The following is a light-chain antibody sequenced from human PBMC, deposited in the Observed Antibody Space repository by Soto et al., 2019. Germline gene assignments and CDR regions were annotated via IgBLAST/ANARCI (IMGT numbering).Light chain of an antibody. CDR1: QSVSSY. J-gene: IGKJ5*01. V-gene: IGKV3-11*01. CDR2: DAS. CDR3: QQHSNWPPIT. Sequence: EIVLTQSPATLSLSPGERATLSCRASQSVSSYLAWYQQKPGQAPTLLIYDASNRATGIPARFSGSGSGTDFTLTISSLEPEDFAVYYCQQHSNWPPITFGQGTRLDIK.